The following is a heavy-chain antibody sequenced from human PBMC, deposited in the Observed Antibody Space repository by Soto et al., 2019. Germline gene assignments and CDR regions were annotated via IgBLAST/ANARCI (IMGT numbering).Heavy chain of an antibody. V-gene: IGHV3-73*01. D-gene: IGHD4-17*01. J-gene: IGHJ4*02. Sequence: EVQLVESGGGLVQPGGSLKVSCAGLGFNFSDSALHWVRQPSGKGLEWVGRIRGRSKKFATSYATSVRGRFSLSRDDSKNTAYLQMNSLRDDDTGVYCCTGRGGDSLQYIWGQGTLVTVSS. CDR1: GFNFSDSA. CDR2: IRGRSKKFAT. CDR3: TGRGGDSLQYI.